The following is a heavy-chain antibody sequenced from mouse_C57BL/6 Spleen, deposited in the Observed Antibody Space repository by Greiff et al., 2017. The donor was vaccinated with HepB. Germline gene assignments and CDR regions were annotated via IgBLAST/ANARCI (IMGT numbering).Heavy chain of an antibody. CDR2: IDPEDGDT. CDR3: TTVYYCNSFAY. CDR1: GFNIKDYY. D-gene: IGHD2-1*01. Sequence: VQLQQSGAELVRPGASVKLSCTASGFNIKDYYMHWVKQRPEQGLEWIGRIDPEDGDTEYAPKFQGKATMTADTSSNTAYLQLSSLTSDDTAVYYCTTVYYCNSFAYWGQGTLVTVSA. J-gene: IGHJ3*01. V-gene: IGHV14-1*01.